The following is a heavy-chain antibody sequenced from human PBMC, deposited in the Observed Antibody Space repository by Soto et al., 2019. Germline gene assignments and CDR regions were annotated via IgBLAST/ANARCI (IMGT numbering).Heavy chain of an antibody. V-gene: IGHV1-69*06. CDR1: GYTFTSYG. Sequence: GASVKVSCKASGYTFTSYGISWVRQAPGQGLEWMGGIIPIFGTANYAQKFQGRVTITADKSTSTAYMELSSLRSEDTAVYYCARDTSPYGMDVWGQGTTVTVSS. CDR3: ARDTSPYGMDV. J-gene: IGHJ6*02. CDR2: IIPIFGTA.